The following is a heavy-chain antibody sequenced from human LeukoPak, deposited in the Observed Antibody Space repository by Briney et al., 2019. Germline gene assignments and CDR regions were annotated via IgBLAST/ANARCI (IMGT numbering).Heavy chain of an antibody. CDR3: ARDPIAAGNFDY. D-gene: IGHD6-19*01. J-gene: IGHJ4*02. V-gene: IGHV3-30*04. CDR2: ISYDGSNK. Sequence: GGSLRLSCAASGFTFSSYAMHWVRQAPGKGLEWVVVISYDGSNKYYADSVKGRFTISRDNSKNTLYLQMNSLRAEDTAVYYCARDPIAAGNFDYWGQGTLVTVSS. CDR1: GFTFSSYA.